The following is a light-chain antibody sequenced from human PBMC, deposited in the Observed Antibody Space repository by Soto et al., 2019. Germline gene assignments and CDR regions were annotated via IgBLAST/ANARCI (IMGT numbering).Light chain of an antibody. Sequence: QSALTQPPSVSGSPGQSVTISCTGTSSDVGSYNSVSWYQQLPGTVPKLMIYEVSNRPSGVPDRFSGSKSGNTASLTISGLQAEDEADYYCSSYTTANTYVFGTGTKLTVL. J-gene: IGLJ1*01. V-gene: IGLV2-18*02. CDR1: SSDVGSYNS. CDR3: SSYTTANTYV. CDR2: EVS.